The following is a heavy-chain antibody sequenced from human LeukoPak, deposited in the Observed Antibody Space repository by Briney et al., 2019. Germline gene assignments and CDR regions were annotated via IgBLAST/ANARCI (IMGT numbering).Heavy chain of an antibody. J-gene: IGHJ5*02. D-gene: IGHD5-18*01. CDR2: INTNTGNP. CDR1: GYTFTSYA. V-gene: IGHV7-4-1*02. CDR3: ARRGYSYGYYWFDP. Sequence: ASVKVSCKASGYTFTSYAMNWVRQAPGQGLEWMGWINTNTGNPTYAQGFTGLLVFSLDTSVSTAYLQISSLKAEDTAVYYCARRGYSYGYYWFDPWGQGTLVTVSS.